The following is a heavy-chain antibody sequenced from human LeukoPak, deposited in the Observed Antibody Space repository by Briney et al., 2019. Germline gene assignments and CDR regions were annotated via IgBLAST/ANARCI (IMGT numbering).Heavy chain of an antibody. CDR2: ISGSGGST. V-gene: IGHV3-23*01. CDR3: AKDLVVPAATNYFDY. D-gene: IGHD2-2*01. J-gene: IGHJ4*02. Sequence: RTGGSLRLSCAASGFTFSSYAMSWVRQAPGKGLEWVSAISGSGGSTYYADSVKGRFTISRDNSKNTLYLQMNSLRAEDTAVYYCAKDLVVPAATNYFDYWGQGTLVTVSS. CDR1: GFTFSSYA.